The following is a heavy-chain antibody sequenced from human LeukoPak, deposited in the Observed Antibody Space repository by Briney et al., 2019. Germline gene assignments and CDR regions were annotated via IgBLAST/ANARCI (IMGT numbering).Heavy chain of an antibody. CDR2: INHSGST. CDR1: GGSFSGYY. J-gene: IGHJ4*02. D-gene: IGHD5-24*01. V-gene: IGHV4-34*01. Sequence: PSETLSLTCAVYGGSFSGYYWSWIRQPPGKGLEWIGEINHSGSTNYNPSLKSRVTISVDTSKNQFSLKLSSVTAADTAVYYCARDSLIKDGYKEWGQGTLVTVSS. CDR3: ARDSLIKDGYKE.